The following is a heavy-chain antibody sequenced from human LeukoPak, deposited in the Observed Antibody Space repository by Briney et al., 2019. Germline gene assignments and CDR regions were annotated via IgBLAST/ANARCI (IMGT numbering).Heavy chain of an antibody. Sequence: GGSLRLSCAASGFTFSSYAMHWVRQAPGKGLEWVAFISYDGSNKYYADSVKGRFTISRDNSKNTLYLQMNSLRAEDTAVYYCARGPVDTAPGNFDYWGQGTLVTVSS. CDR2: ISYDGSNK. D-gene: IGHD5-18*01. J-gene: IGHJ4*02. CDR1: GFTFSSYA. V-gene: IGHV3-30-3*01. CDR3: ARGPVDTAPGNFDY.